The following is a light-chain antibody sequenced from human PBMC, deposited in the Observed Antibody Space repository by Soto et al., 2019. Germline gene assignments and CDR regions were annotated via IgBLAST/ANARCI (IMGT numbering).Light chain of an antibody. J-gene: IGLJ2*01. CDR1: SSDVGGYNS. V-gene: IGLV2-8*01. CDR2: EVN. CDR3: SSYAGSKNVV. Sequence: QSVLTQPPSASGSPGQSVTISCTGTSSDVGGYNSVSWYQQHPGKAPKLMIYEVNKRPSGVPDRFSASKSDNTSSLTVSGLQAEDEADYYCSSYAGSKNVVFGGGTKLTLL.